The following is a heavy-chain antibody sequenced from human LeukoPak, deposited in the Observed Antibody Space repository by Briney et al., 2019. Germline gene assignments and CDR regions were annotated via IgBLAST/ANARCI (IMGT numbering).Heavy chain of an antibody. Sequence: SETLSLTCAVSGGSISSSNWWSWVRQPPGKGLEWIGEIYHSGSTYYNPSLKSRVTISVDTSKNQFSLKLSSVTAADTAVYYCARHNNWNDNAFDIWGQGTMVTVSS. CDR2: IYHSGST. J-gene: IGHJ3*02. V-gene: IGHV4-4*02. D-gene: IGHD1-1*01. CDR3: ARHNNWNDNAFDI. CDR1: GGSISSSNW.